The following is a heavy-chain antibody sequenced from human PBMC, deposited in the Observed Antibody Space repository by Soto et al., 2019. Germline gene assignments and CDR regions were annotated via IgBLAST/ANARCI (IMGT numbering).Heavy chain of an antibody. CDR3: ARSNVVVTAAELAQL. Sequence: LVLTNTFSDTXISVGIYSLRWVLRQPGKGLEWIGHIFYSGSIYSNPSLRSRVTLSVDRSKRPFSLTMLSVPAGDRAVYSCARSNVVVTAAELAQLWGQGTLVTVSS. J-gene: IGHJ1*01. CDR1: DTXISVGIYS. V-gene: IGHV4-31*03. CDR2: IFYSGSI. D-gene: IGHD2-21*02.